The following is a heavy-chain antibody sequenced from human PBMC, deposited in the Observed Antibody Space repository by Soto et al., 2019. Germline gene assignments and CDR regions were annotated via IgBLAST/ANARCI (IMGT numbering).Heavy chain of an antibody. CDR2: ISWNSGNI. V-gene: IGHV3-9*01. J-gene: IGHJ4*02. D-gene: IGHD2-2*01. Sequence: EVQLVESGGGLVQPGRSLRLSCAASAFTFGDYAMHWVRQAPEKGLEWVSCISWNSGNIVYVDSVDGRFTISRDNAKNSLYLQMNSLRPEDTAFYYCAKGYTTSCFAHFDFWGQGALVTVSS. CDR3: AKGYTTSCFAHFDF. CDR1: AFTFGDYA.